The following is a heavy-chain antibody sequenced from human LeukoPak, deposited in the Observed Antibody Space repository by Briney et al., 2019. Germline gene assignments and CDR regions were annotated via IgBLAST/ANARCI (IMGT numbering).Heavy chain of an antibody. CDR2: ISYDGSNK. CDR3: ASPTSPIAVAGAIDY. CDR1: GFTFSSYA. Sequence: GGSLRLSCAASGFTFSSYAMPWVRQAPGKGLEWVAVISYDGSNKYYADSVKGRFTISRDNSKNTLYLQMNSLRAEDTAVYYCASPTSPIAVAGAIDYWGQGTLVTVSS. V-gene: IGHV3-30-3*01. D-gene: IGHD6-19*01. J-gene: IGHJ4*02.